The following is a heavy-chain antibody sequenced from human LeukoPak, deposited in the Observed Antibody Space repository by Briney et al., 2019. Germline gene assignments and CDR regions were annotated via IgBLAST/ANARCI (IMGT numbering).Heavy chain of an antibody. CDR1: GFTVSNNY. J-gene: IGHJ4*02. CDR2: IYSGGST. Sequence: GGSLRLSCTASGFTVSNNYMSWVRQAPGKGLEWVSVIYSGGSTYHADSVKGRFIISRDNSKNTLNLQMHSLRVEDSAVYYCARDRYSYGYALDCWGQGTLVTVSS. D-gene: IGHD5-18*01. CDR3: ARDRYSYGYALDC. V-gene: IGHV3-66*02.